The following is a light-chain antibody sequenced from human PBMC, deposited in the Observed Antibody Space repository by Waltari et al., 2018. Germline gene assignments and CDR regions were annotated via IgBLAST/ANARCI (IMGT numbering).Light chain of an antibody. J-gene: IGLJ2*01. Sequence: QSVLTQPASVSGSPGQSLTIPCTGTRGVVGGYDSVSWYQQHPGKAPKLMIYDVKNRPSGVSNRFSGSKSGDTASLTISGLQAEDEADYYCSSYAVTATLLFGGGTTLTVL. CDR1: RGVVGGYDS. V-gene: IGLV2-14*03. CDR2: DVK. CDR3: SSYAVTATLL.